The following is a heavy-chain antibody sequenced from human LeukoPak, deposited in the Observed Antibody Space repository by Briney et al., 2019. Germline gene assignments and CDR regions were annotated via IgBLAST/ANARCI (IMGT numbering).Heavy chain of an antibody. CDR2: INWNGGST. V-gene: IGHV3-20*04. J-gene: IGHJ4*02. D-gene: IGHD3-22*01. Sequence: GGSLRLSCAASGFTFSSYWMSWVRQAPGKGLEWVSGINWNGGSTGYADSVKGRFTISRDNAKNSLYLQMNSLRAEDTALYYCARRMIVASPFDYWGQGTLVTVSS. CDR1: GFTFSSYW. CDR3: ARRMIVASPFDY.